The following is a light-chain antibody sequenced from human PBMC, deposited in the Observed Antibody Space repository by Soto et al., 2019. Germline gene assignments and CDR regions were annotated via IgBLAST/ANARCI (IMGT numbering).Light chain of an antibody. V-gene: IGLV2-11*01. Sequence: QSALTQSRSVSGSPGRSVTISCTGTSSDVGGYNYVSWYQQHPGKAPKGMIYDVSERPSGVPDRFSGSKSGNTASLTISGLQAEDEADYYCCSNAGSYEVFGGGTKLTVL. CDR1: SSDVGGYNY. CDR3: CSNAGSYEV. J-gene: IGLJ2*01. CDR2: DVS.